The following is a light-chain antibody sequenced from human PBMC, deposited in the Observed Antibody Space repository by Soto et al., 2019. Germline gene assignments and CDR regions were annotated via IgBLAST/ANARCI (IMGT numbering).Light chain of an antibody. CDR3: QQYNNWPRT. J-gene: IGKJ1*01. CDR1: QSVSSY. Sequence: MTQSPSTLSASVGDRVTITCRASQSVSSYLAWYQQKPGQAPRLLIYDASNRATGIPDRFSGSGSGTEFTLTISSLQSEDFAVYYCQQYNNWPRTFGQGTKVDIK. CDR2: DAS. V-gene: IGKV3D-15*01.